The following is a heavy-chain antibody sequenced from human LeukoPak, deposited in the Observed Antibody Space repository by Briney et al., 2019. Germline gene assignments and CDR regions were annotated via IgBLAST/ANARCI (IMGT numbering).Heavy chain of an antibody. Sequence: GGSLRLSCAAAGFTFSRYWMTWVRQAPGKGLEWVANIKQDGSEKYHVDSVKGRFTISRDNAKNSLYLQMNSLRAEGTAVYYCARAGMETDPLDYYYYMDVWAKGPRSPSP. CDR1: GFTFSRYW. V-gene: IGHV3-7*04. CDR2: IKQDGSEK. J-gene: IGHJ6*03. CDR3: ARAGMETDPLDYYYYMDV. D-gene: IGHD5-18*01.